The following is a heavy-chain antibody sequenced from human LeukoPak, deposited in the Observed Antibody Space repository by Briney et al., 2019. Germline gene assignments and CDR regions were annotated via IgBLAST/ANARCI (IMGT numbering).Heavy chain of an antibody. CDR3: AREKGNYDGYYNYYMDV. D-gene: IGHD4-11*01. CDR2: IKQDGSEK. Sequence: GGSLRLSCAASGFTFSSYWMSWVRQAPGKGLEWVANIKQDGSEKYYVDSVKGRFTISRDNAKNSLYLQMNSLRAEDTAVYYCAREKGNYDGYYNYYMDVWGKGTTVTVSS. V-gene: IGHV3-7*01. CDR1: GFTFSSYW. J-gene: IGHJ6*03.